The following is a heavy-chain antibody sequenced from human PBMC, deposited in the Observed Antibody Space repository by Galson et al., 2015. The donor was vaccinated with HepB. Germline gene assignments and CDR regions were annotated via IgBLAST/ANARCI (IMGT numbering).Heavy chain of an antibody. CDR2: MNPNSGNT. J-gene: IGHJ3*02. CDR1: GYTFTSYD. V-gene: IGHV1-8*01. Sequence: SVKVSCKASGYTFTSYDINWVRQATGQGLEWMGWMNPNSGNTGYAQKFQGRVTLTRNTSISTAYMELSSLRSEDTAVYYCARPRLYTYYDYVWGSYRQSAFDIWGQGTMVTVSS. D-gene: IGHD3-16*02. CDR3: ARPRLYTYYDYVWGSYRQSAFDI.